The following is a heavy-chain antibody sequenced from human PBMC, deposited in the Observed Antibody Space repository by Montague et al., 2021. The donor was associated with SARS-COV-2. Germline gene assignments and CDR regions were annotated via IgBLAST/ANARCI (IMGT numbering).Heavy chain of an antibody. CDR3: AREAWFGDKTSASEYYGMDV. Sequence: SETLSLTCTVSGGSISSYYWSWIRQPAGKGLEWIGRIYTSGSTNXNPSLKSRVTMSVDTSKNQFSLKLSFVTAADTAVYYCAREAWFGDKTSASEYYGMDVWGKGTTVTVSS. V-gene: IGHV4-4*07. CDR1: GGSISSYY. J-gene: IGHJ6*04. D-gene: IGHD3-10*01. CDR2: IYTSGST.